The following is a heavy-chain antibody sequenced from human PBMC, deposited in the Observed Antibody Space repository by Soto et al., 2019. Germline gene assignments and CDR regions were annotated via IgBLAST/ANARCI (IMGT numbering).Heavy chain of an antibody. CDR1: GDSVSSNSAT. J-gene: IGHJ4*02. V-gene: IGHV6-1*01. Sequence: PSQTLSLTCAISGDSVSSNSATWNLIRQSPSRGLEWLGRTYYRSKWYYDYAVSVKSRITINPDTSKNQFSLQLNSVTPEDTAVYYGARDPMTAADYCESWGPGNLVTVAS. CDR3: ARDPMTAADYCES. D-gene: IGHD6-13*01. CDR2: TYYRSKWYY.